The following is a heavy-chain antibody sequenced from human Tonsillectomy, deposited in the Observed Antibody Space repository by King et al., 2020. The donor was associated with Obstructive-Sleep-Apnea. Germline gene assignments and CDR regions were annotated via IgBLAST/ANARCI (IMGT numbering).Heavy chain of an antibody. D-gene: IGHD3-22*01. CDR1: GGSISSYY. V-gene: IGHV4-59*08. CDR2: IYYSGST. J-gene: IGHJ4*02. Sequence: VQLQESGPGLVKPSETLSLTCTVSGGSISSYYWSWIRQPPGKGLEWIGYIYYSGSTNYNPSLKSRVTISVDTSKNQFSLQLSSVTAADTAVYYCARCDGYYYREDYWGQGTLVTVSS. CDR3: ARCDGYYYREDY.